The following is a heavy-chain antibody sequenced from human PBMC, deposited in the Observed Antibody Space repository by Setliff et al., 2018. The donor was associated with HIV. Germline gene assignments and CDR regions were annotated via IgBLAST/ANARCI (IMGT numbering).Heavy chain of an antibody. J-gene: IGHJ4*02. D-gene: IGHD1-1*01. CDR3: ARHPWERLWYFDY. Sequence: PGGSLRLSCVASGFTFSSYTMSWVRQAPGKGLEWLSYISSGGDTIYYADSVKGRFTISRDTSKNTLYLQMNSLRAEDTAIYYCARHPWERLWYFDYRGQGTLVTVSS. CDR2: ISSGGDTI. CDR1: GFTFSSYT. V-gene: IGHV3-23*01.